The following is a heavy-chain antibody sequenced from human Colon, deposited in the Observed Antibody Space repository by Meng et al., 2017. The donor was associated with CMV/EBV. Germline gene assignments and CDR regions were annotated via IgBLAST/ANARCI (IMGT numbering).Heavy chain of an antibody. J-gene: IGHJ5*02. Sequence: GGSLRLSCAASGFTFSSHEMNWVRQAPGKGLEWISYISSSGSDIYYADSVKGRFTISRDNPKNSLYLQMNSLRVEDTAVYYCVRGGGWSSWGQGTLVTVSS. CDR2: ISSSGSDI. V-gene: IGHV3-48*03. CDR1: GFTFSSHE. CDR3: VRGGGWSS. D-gene: IGHD6-19*01.